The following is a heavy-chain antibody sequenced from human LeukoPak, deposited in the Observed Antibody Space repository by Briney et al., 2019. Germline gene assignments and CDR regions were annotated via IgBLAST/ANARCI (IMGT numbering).Heavy chain of an antibody. D-gene: IGHD3-22*01. CDR2: ITPIFGTA. Sequence: SVKVSCKASGGTFSRYAISWVRQAPGQGLEWMGGITPIFGTANYAQKFQGRVTITADESSSTAYMELRRLRSEDTAVYYCARDAAIYDNSAYYYLWWGQGTLVTVSP. CDR1: GGTFSRYA. V-gene: IGHV1-69*13. CDR3: ARDAAIYDNSAYYYLW. J-gene: IGHJ4*02.